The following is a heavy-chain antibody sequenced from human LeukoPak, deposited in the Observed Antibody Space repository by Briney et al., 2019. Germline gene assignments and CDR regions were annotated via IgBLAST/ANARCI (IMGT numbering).Heavy chain of an antibody. J-gene: IGHJ3*02. CDR2: IKQDGSEK. D-gene: IGHD6-6*01. CDR3: ARGSSSSSAGAFDI. V-gene: IGHV3-7*01. Sequence: GGSLRLSCAASGFTFSSYWMSWVRQAPGKGLEWVANIKQDGSEKYYVDSVKGRFTISRDNAKNSLYLQMNSLRAEDTAVYYCARGSSSSSAGAFDIWGQGTMVTVSS. CDR1: GFTFSSYW.